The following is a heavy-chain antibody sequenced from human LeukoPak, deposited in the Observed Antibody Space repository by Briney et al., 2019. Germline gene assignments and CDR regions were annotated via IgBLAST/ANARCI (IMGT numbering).Heavy chain of an antibody. Sequence: GASVKVSCTASVYTFTSYDINWVREATGQGLGWMRWMNPKSGNTGYTQTFQGRVTMPRNTSISTAYMELRSLRSEDTAVYYCARGSCYGDCHFDYWGQGTLVTVSS. D-gene: IGHD4-17*01. CDR1: VYTFTSYD. CDR2: MNPKSGNT. CDR3: ARGSCYGDCHFDY. J-gene: IGHJ4*02. V-gene: IGHV1-8*01.